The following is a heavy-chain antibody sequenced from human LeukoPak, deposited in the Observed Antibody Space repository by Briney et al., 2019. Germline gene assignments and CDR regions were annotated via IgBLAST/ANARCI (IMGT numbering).Heavy chain of an antibody. D-gene: IGHD6-19*01. CDR2: INPSGGST. CDR3: ARTYSSGWCVRLYYFDY. V-gene: IGHV1-46*01. Sequence: ASVKVSCKASGYTFTSYYMHWVRQAPGQGLEWMGIINPSGGSTSYAQKFQGRVTMTRDMSTSTVYMELSSLRSEDTAVYYCARTYSSGWCVRLYYFDYWGQGTLVTVSS. CDR1: GYTFTSYY. J-gene: IGHJ4*02.